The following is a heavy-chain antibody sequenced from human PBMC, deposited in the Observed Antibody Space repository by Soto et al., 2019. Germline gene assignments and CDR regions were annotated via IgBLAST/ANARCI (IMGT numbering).Heavy chain of an antibody. D-gene: IGHD3-9*01. J-gene: IGHJ5*02. CDR1: GCTFSSYA. Sequence: SVKVSCKASGCTFSSYAISWVRQAPGQGLEWMGGIIPIFGTANYAQKFQGRVTITADKSTSTAYMELSSLRSEDTAVYYCARDSEYYDILTGQSRSWFDPWGQGTVITVSS. CDR3: ARDSEYYDILTGQSRSWFDP. CDR2: IIPIFGTA. V-gene: IGHV1-69*06.